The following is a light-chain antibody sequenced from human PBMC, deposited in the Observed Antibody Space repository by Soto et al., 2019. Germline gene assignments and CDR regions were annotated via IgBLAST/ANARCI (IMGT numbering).Light chain of an antibody. CDR1: HSVVTY. Sequence: EIVLTQSPATLSLSPGERVTLSCRASHSVVTYLAWYQQNPGQAPRLLIYDASNRATGIPPRFSGSGSGTDFTLTIRSLEHEDSAVYYCQQRSTLYTFGQGTKLEIK. CDR3: QQRSTLYT. V-gene: IGKV3-11*01. CDR2: DAS. J-gene: IGKJ2*01.